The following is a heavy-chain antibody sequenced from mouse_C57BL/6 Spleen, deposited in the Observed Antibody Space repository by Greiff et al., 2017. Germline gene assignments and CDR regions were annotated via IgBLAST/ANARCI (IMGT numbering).Heavy chain of an antibody. V-gene: IGHV1-80*01. D-gene: IGHD2-4*01. CDR1: GYAFSSYW. CDR3: AREGTDYPWFAY. J-gene: IGHJ3*01. CDR2: IYPGDGDT. Sequence: QVHVKQSGAELVKPGASVKISCKASGYAFSSYWMNWVKQRPGKGLEWIGQIYPGDGDTNYNGQFKGKDTLTADKSSSTAYMQLSSLTSEDSAVYFCAREGTDYPWFAYWGQGTLVTVSA.